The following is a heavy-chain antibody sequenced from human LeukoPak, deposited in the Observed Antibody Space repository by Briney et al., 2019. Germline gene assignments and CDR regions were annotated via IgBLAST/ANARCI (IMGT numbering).Heavy chain of an antibody. CDR1: GGSISSSSYY. V-gene: IGHV4-39*01. CDR2: IYYSGST. J-gene: IGHJ4*02. Sequence: PSETLSLTCTVAGGSISSSSYYWGWIRQPPGKGLEWIGSIYYSGSTYYNPSLKSPVTISVDTSTNQISLKLRCVSAADTAVYYCARHASESSAYYADFDYWGQGTLVTVSS. CDR3: ARHASESSAYYADFDY. D-gene: IGHD3-22*01.